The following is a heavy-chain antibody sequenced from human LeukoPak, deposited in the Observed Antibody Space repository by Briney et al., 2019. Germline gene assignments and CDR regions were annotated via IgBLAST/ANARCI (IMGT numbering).Heavy chain of an antibody. J-gene: IGHJ4*02. CDR3: ARVSSSSWWALDY. Sequence: GGSLRLSCAASGFTFDDYAMHWVRQAPGKGLEWVSGISWNSGSIGYADSVKGRFTISRDNAKNTLYLQMNSLRAEDTAVYYCARVSSSSWWALDYWGQGTLVTVSS. D-gene: IGHD6-13*01. V-gene: IGHV3-9*01. CDR1: GFTFDDYA. CDR2: ISWNSGSI.